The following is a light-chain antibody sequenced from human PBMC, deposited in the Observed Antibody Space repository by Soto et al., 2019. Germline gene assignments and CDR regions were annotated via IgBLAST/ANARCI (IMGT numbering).Light chain of an antibody. V-gene: IGLV2-14*03. CDR1: STDVGDFNY. CDR3: SSYSSSTTHFV. Sequence: QSALTQPASVSGSPGRSVTISCTGTSTDVGDFNYVSWYQHLPGRAPKLIIYDVTNRPSGISYRFSASKSGRTASLTIAGLQAEDDADYYSSSYSSSTTHFVFGGGTKLTVL. CDR2: DVT. J-gene: IGLJ2*01.